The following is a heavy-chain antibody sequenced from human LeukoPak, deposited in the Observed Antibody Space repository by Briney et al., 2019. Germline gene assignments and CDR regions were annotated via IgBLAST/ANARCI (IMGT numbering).Heavy chain of an antibody. J-gene: IGHJ4*02. D-gene: IGHD4-17*01. V-gene: IGHV4-34*01. CDR1: GGSISSYY. CDR2: INHSGST. Sequence: PSETLSLTCTVSGGSISSYYWSWIRQPAGKGLEWIGEINHSGSTNYNPSLKSRVTISVDTSKNQFSLKLSSVTAADTAVYYCASRTRNDYGDYEIDYWGQGTLVTVSS. CDR3: ASRTRNDYGDYEIDY.